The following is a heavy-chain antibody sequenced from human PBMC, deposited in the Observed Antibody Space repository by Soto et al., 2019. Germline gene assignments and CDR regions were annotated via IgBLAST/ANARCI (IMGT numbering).Heavy chain of an antibody. Sequence: ASVKVSCKGSGNTFTSYGINWVRQATGDGLEWMGWRNPNSGNIGYAQKFQGRVTMTRDTAIRTAYMEVSRLRSDETAVYYCARGRASGSYYLLDYWGQATLVTVSS. V-gene: IGHV1-8*01. D-gene: IGHD3-10*01. CDR1: GNTFTSYG. CDR2: RNPNSGNI. CDR3: ARGRASGSYYLLDY. J-gene: IGHJ4*02.